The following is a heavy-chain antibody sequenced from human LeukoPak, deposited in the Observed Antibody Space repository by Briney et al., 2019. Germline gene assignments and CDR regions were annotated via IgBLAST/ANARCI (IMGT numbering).Heavy chain of an antibody. CDR2: LSGSGGST. J-gene: IGHJ6*02. CDR1: GFAFSSYA. CDR3: AKSPGYYYYYGIDV. V-gene: IGHV3-23*01. Sequence: GGSLRLSCAASGFAFSSYAMSWVRQAPGKGLEWVSGLSGSGGSTYYADSVKGRFTISRDNSKNTLYLQINSLRAEDTAVYYCAKSPGYYYYYGIDVWGQGTTVTVSS.